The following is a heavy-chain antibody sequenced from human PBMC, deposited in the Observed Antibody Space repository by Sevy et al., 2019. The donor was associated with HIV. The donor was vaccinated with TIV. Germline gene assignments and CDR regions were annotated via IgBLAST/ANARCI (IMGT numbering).Heavy chain of an antibody. CDR3: AKDGESYVWGSHYDY. CDR2: ISYDGSNK. Sequence: GGSLRLSCAASGFTFSDYSMHWVRQAPGKGLEWVATISYDGSNKHYADSVKGRFTISRDNSKNTLYLQMNSLRAEDTAVYSCAKDGESYVWGSHYDYWGQGTLVTVSS. D-gene: IGHD3-16*01. V-gene: IGHV3-30-3*01. CDR1: GFTFSDYS. J-gene: IGHJ4*02.